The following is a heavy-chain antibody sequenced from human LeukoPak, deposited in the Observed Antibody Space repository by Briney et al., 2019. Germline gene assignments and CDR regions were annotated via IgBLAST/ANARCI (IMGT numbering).Heavy chain of an antibody. D-gene: IGHD1-26*01. CDR1: GFTFSTHW. V-gene: IGHV3-74*01. Sequence: PGGSLRLSCAASGFTFSTHWMYWVRQAPGKGLVWVSRINSDGSATGYADSVKGRFTISRDNVKNTLYLQMNSLRAEDTAVYYCVRDVMGATGGSGYWGQGTLVTVSP. CDR2: INSDGSAT. J-gene: IGHJ4*02. CDR3: VRDVMGATGGSGY.